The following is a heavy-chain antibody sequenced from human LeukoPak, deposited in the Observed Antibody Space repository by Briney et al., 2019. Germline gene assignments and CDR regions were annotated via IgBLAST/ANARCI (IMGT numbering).Heavy chain of an antibody. J-gene: IGHJ6*03. CDR1: GGSISSYY. CDR3: ARSITDYYYVDV. Sequence: SETLSLTCTVSGGSISSYYWSWIRQPAGKGLEWIGRVYTTGCTSYNPSLKSRVTMSVDTSNNQFSLKLSSVTAADTAVYYCARSITDYYYVDVWGKGTTVTISS. V-gene: IGHV4-4*07. D-gene: IGHD3-10*01. CDR2: VYTTGCT.